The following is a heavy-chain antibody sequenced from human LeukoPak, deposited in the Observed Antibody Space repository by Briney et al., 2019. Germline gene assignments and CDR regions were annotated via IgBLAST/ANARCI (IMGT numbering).Heavy chain of an antibody. CDR1: GYTLTELS. V-gene: IGHV1-24*01. Sequence: ASVKVSCKVSGYTLTELSMHWVRQAPGKGLEWMGGFDPEDGETIYAQKFQGRVTMTEDTSTDTAYMELSSLRSEDTAVYYCATRGGGDPPDAFDIWGQGTMVTVSS. D-gene: IGHD2-21*02. CDR2: FDPEDGET. J-gene: IGHJ3*02. CDR3: ATRGGGDPPDAFDI.